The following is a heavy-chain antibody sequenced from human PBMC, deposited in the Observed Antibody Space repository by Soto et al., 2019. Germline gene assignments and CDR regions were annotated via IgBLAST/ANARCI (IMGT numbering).Heavy chain of an antibody. CDR2: IKSKTDGGTT. J-gene: IGHJ6*02. V-gene: IGHV3-15*01. CDR1: GFTFSNAW. Sequence: EVQLVESGGGLVKPGGSLRLSCAASGFTFSNAWMSWVRQAPGKGLEWVGRIKSKTDGGTTDYAAPVKGRFTISRDDSKNTPYLQMNSLKTEDTAVYYCTTTPRSSSWYQTYYYYGMDVWGQGTTVTVSS. CDR3: TTTPRSSSWYQTYYYYGMDV. D-gene: IGHD6-13*01.